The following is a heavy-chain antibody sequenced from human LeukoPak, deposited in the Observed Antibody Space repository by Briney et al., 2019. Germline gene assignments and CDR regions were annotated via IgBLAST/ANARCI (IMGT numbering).Heavy chain of an antibody. CDR3: AKDSCSGGSCYGY. V-gene: IGHV3-23*01. CDR1: GSTVSSNY. D-gene: IGHD2-15*01. CDR2: ISDSGGST. J-gene: IGHJ4*02. Sequence: PGGSLRLSCAASGSTVSSNYMSWVRQAPGKGLEWVSAISDSGGSTYYADSVKGRFTISRDNSKNTLYLQMNSLRAEDTAVYYCAKDSCSGGSCYGYWGQGTLVTVSS.